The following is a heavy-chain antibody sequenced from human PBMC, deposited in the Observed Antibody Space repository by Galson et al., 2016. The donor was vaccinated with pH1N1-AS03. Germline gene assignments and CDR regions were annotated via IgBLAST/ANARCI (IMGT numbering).Heavy chain of an antibody. Sequence: SLRLSCAASGFAFSNYGMNWVRQAPGKGLEWVSYIGNSGTVQYYADSVNGRFTISRDNAQNSLYLEMSSLRPEDTAVYFCAKDLLSGGWFTAADSWGQGTLV. V-gene: IGHV3-48*03. J-gene: IGHJ4*02. CDR1: GFAFSNYG. CDR3: AKDLLSGGWFTAADS. D-gene: IGHD6-19*01. CDR2: IGNSGTVQ.